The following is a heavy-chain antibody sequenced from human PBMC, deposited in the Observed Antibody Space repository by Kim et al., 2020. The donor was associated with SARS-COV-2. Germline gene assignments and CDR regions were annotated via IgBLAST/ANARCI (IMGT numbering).Heavy chain of an antibody. V-gene: IGHV3-23*01. CDR2: SGGGQ. D-gene: IGHD3-10*01. Sequence: SGGGQFYADSVKGRFTISRDNSKNTLFLQMNSLRADDTAIYYCTMSFLAYWGQGTPVTVSS. CDR3: TMSFLAY. J-gene: IGHJ4*02.